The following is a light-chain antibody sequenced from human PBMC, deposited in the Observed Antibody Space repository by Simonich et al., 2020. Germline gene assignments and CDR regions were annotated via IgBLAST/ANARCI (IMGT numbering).Light chain of an antibody. Sequence: QSALTQPASVSGSPGQSITISCTGTGSDVGGYNYVSWYQQHPGKAPKLMIYHVRKRPSGVSNRFSGSKSGIPASLTISGLQAEDEADYYCSSYTSSSTWVFGGGTKLTVL. CDR2: HVR. CDR3: SSYTSSSTWV. V-gene: IGLV2-14*01. CDR1: GSDVGGYNY. J-gene: IGLJ3*02.